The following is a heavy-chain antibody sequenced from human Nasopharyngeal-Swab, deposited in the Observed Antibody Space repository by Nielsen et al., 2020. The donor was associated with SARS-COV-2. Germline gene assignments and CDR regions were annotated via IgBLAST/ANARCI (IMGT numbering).Heavy chain of an antibody. D-gene: IGHD2-15*01. Sequence: GGSLRLSCAASGFIFSDSAIHWVRQASGKGLEWVCRIRSKGNSYATAYAASVKGRFTIFRDDPTNTAYLQMNSLKTEDTAVYYCTRCGGGCYSGRDYWGQGTLVTVSS. CDR1: GFIFSDSA. CDR2: IRSKGNSYAT. CDR3: TRCGGGCYSGRDY. V-gene: IGHV3-73*01. J-gene: IGHJ4*02.